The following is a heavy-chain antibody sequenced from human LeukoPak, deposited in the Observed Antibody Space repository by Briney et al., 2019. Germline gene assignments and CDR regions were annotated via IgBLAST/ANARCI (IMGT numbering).Heavy chain of an antibody. D-gene: IGHD3-10*01. Sequence: GGSLRLSCAASGFTFSSYSMNWVRQAPGKGLEWVSSISSSSSYIYYADSVKGRFTISRDNAKNSLYLQMNSLRAEDTAVYYCAREVTYYFGSGNPNYFDYWGQGTLVTVSS. CDR3: AREVTYYFGSGNPNYFDY. J-gene: IGHJ4*02. V-gene: IGHV3-21*01. CDR2: ISSSSSYI. CDR1: GFTFSSYS.